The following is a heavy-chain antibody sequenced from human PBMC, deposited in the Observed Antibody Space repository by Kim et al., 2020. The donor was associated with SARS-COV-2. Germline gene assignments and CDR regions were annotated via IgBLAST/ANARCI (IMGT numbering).Heavy chain of an antibody. CDR1: GFTFSSYG. Sequence: GGSLRLSCAASGFTFSSYGMHWVRQAPGKGLEWVAVIWYDGSNKYYADSVKGRFTISRDNSKNTLYLQMNSLRAEDTAVYYCARAEEYYGSGSYDYWGQGTLVTVSS. CDR2: IWYDGSNK. J-gene: IGHJ4*02. CDR3: ARAEEYYGSGSYDY. V-gene: IGHV3-33*01. D-gene: IGHD3-10*01.